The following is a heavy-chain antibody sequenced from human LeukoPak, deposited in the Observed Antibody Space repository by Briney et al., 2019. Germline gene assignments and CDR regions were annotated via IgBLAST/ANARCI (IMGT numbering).Heavy chain of an antibody. D-gene: IGHD3-22*01. J-gene: IGHJ4*02. CDR2: TYYRSKWYN. Sequence: SQTLSLTCAISGDSVSSNSAAWSWIRQSPSRGLEWLGRTYYRSKWYNDYAVSVKSRITINPDTSKNQFSLQLNSVTPEDTAVYYCARDLRVGYYYDSSGYYGGQFDYWGQGTLVTVSS. CDR3: ARDLRVGYYYDSSGYYGGQFDY. CDR1: GDSVSSNSAA. V-gene: IGHV6-1*01.